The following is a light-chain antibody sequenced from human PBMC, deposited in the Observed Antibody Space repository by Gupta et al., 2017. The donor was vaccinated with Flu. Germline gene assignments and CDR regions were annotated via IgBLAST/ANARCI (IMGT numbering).Light chain of an antibody. Sequence: SALTQPASVSGSPGQSITISCTGTSSDVGGYNYVSWYQQHPVKAPQLMIYEVSNRPSGVSNRFSGSKSGNTASLTISGLHAEDEADYYCSSYTSSSTPVVFGGGTKLTVL. CDR1: SSDVGGYNY. V-gene: IGLV2-14*01. CDR3: SSYTSSSTPVV. J-gene: IGLJ2*01. CDR2: EVS.